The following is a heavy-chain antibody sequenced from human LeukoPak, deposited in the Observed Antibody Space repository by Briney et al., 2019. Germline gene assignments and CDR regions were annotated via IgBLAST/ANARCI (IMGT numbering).Heavy chain of an antibody. D-gene: IGHD6-19*01. CDR2: IYSGGST. CDR1: GFTVSSNY. Sequence: PGGSLRLSCAASGFTVSSNYISWVRQAPGKGLEWVSVIYSGGSTYYADSVKGRFTISRDNSKNTLYLQMNSLRAEDTAVYYCAKDGGGWYTSGWYYFDSWGQGTLVTVSS. J-gene: IGHJ4*02. V-gene: IGHV3-53*01. CDR3: AKDGGGWYTSGWYYFDS.